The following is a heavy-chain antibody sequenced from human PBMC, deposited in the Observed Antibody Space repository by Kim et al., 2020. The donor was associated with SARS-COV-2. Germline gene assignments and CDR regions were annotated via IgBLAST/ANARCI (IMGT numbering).Heavy chain of an antibody. Sequence: GRFTLSRDNSKNPLYLQMNSLRAEDTAVYYCARDRGTYSGRRYYYYGMDVWGQGTTVTVSS. V-gene: IGHV3-30*01. D-gene: IGHD1-26*01. CDR3: ARDRGTYSGRRYYYYGMDV. J-gene: IGHJ6*02.